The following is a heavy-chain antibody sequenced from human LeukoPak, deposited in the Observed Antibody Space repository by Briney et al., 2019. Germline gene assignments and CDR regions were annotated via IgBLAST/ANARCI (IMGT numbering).Heavy chain of an antibody. CDR1: GYTFSNYW. J-gene: IGHJ3*02. CDR2: IYPADSDT. Sequence: GESLKISCKGPGYTFSNYWIGWVRQMPGKGLEWMGIIYPADSDTTYSPSFRGLVTISADKSINTAYLQWSSLKASDTAMYYCARRPPTVVTLSRDALHIWGQGTMVTVSS. D-gene: IGHD4-23*01. V-gene: IGHV5-51*01. CDR3: ARRPPTVVTLSRDALHI.